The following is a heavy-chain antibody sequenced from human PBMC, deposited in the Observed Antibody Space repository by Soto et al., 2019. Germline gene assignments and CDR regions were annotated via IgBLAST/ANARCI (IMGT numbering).Heavy chain of an antibody. CDR3: ARGNVRGGCLDY. CDR1: GYTFSTYA. J-gene: IGHJ4*02. CDR2: FNGGNGNI. V-gene: IGHV1-3*05. D-gene: IGHD3-16*01. Sequence: QVQLVQSGAEERKPGASVKVSCKASGYTFSTYAMHWVRRAPGQSLEWMGWFNGGNGNIKYSQKFEGRVTITTDTAASTAYMELNMLPSDDTAVYYCARGNVRGGCLDYWGQGTLVSVSS.